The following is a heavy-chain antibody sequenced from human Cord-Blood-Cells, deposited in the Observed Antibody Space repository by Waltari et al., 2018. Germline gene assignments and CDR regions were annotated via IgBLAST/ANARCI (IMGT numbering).Heavy chain of an antibody. CDR3: ATEGPSTMVRGVRVYYMDV. CDR1: GYTFTDYY. V-gene: IGHV1-69-2*01. D-gene: IGHD3-10*01. Sequence: EVQLVQSGAEVKKPGATVKISCKVSGYTFTDYYMHWVQQAPGKGLEWMGLVDPEDGETIYAEKFQGRGTITADTSTDTAYMELRSLRSEDTAVYYCATEGPSTMVRGVRVYYMDVWGKGTTVTVSS. CDR2: VDPEDGET. J-gene: IGHJ6*03.